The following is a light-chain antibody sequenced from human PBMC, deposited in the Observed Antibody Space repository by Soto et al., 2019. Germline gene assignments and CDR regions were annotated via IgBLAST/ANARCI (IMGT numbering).Light chain of an antibody. CDR2: GAS. Sequence: EIELTQSPGTLSLSPGERATLSCRASQSVSSSYLACYQQKPGQATRLLIYGASSRATGIPDRFSGSGSGTDFALTLSRLEPEDFAVDYCQQYGSSSSLFTFGPGTKVDIK. V-gene: IGKV3-20*01. CDR3: QQYGSSSSLFT. J-gene: IGKJ3*01. CDR1: QSVSSSY.